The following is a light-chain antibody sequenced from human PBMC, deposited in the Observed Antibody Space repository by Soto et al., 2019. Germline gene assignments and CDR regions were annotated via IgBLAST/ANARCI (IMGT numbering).Light chain of an antibody. Sequence: EIVMTQSPATLSLSPGERATLSCRASQSVSSSYLSWYQQKPGEAPRLLIYGASTRATGIPARFSGSGSGTDFTRTISSLQPEDFAVYYCQQDYNLPYTFGQGTKLEIK. CDR2: GAS. CDR3: QQDYNLPYT. V-gene: IGKV3D-7*01. CDR1: QSVSSSY. J-gene: IGKJ2*01.